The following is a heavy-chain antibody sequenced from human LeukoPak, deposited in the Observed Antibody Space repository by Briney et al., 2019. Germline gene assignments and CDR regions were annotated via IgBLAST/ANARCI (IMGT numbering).Heavy chain of an antibody. V-gene: IGHV4-59*01. D-gene: IGHD2-15*01. CDR1: GGSISSYY. Sequence: PSETLSLTCTVSGGSISSYYWSWIRQPPGKGLEWIGYIYYSGSTNYNPSLKSRVTISVDTSKNQFSLKLSSVTAADTAVYYCAREGRYCGGGSCYSGYGMDVWGQGTTVTVSS. J-gene: IGHJ6*02. CDR3: AREGRYCGGGSCYSGYGMDV. CDR2: IYYSGST.